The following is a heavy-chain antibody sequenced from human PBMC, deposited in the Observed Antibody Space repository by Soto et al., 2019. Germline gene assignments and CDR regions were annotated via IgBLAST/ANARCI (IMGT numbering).Heavy chain of an antibody. V-gene: IGHV1-69*13. J-gene: IGHJ4*02. CDR3: AMSIEVDYSPFLPPDY. Sequence: SVKVSCKASGGTFSSYAISWVRQAPGQGLEWMGGIIPIFGTANYAQKFQGRVTITADESTSTAYMELSSLRSEDTAVYYCAMSIEVDYSPFLPPDYWGQGTLVTSPQ. CDR1: GGTFSSYA. CDR2: IIPIFGTA. D-gene: IGHD4-4*01.